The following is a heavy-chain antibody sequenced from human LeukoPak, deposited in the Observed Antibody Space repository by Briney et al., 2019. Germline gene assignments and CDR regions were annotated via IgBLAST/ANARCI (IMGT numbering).Heavy chain of an antibody. J-gene: IGHJ4*02. CDR1: GFTFTTYG. CDR2: ISAYNGNT. Sequence: ASVKVSCKASGFTFTTYGFSWARQAPGQGLEWMGWISAYNGNTYYAQNLQGRFTMTTDTSTSTAYMELRSLRSDDTAVYYCARDRSSSGQLFDYWGQGTLVTVSS. V-gene: IGHV1-18*01. CDR3: ARDRSSSGQLFDY. D-gene: IGHD6-13*01.